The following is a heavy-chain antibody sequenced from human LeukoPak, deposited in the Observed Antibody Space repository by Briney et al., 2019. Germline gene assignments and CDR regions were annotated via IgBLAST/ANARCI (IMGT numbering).Heavy chain of an antibody. J-gene: IGHJ3*02. CDR2: INHSGST. D-gene: IGHD2-15*01. CDR3: ARMKGVRYCSGGSCYGARAFDI. CDR1: GGSFSGYY. Sequence: SETLSLTRAVYGGSFSGYYWSWTRQPPGKGREWIGEINHSGSTNYNPSLKSRVTISVDTSKNQFSLKLSSVTAADTAVYYCARMKGVRYCSGGSCYGARAFDIWGQGTMVTVSS. V-gene: IGHV4-34*01.